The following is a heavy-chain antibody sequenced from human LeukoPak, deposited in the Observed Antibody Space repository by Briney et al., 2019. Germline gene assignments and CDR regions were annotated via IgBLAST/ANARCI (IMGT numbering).Heavy chain of an antibody. CDR3: ARDLTLLRYFDWLLEGLDY. V-gene: IGHV3-48*01. Sequence: PSGSLVLSCAASGFTLRSYNMNLVREAPGKGLQWVSYISSSSGTIYYADSVNGRSTISRDNAKTSLYLQMNSLRAEDTAVYYCARDLTLLRYFDWLLEGLDYWGQGTLVTVSS. CDR2: ISSSSGTI. J-gene: IGHJ4*02. D-gene: IGHD3-9*01. CDR1: GFTLRSYN.